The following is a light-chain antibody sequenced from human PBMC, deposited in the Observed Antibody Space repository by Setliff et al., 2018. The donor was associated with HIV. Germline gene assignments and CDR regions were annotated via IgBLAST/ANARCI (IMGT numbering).Light chain of an antibody. CDR3: CSYADSYTSLYV. CDR1: SSDVGAYNF. Sequence: SALAQPRSVSGSPRQSVTISCTGTSSDVGAYNFVSWYQQHPGKAPKLMIYDVNKRPSGVPDRFSGSKSGNTASLTISGLQAEDEADYYCCSYADSYTSLYVFGTGTKVT. CDR2: DVN. J-gene: IGLJ1*01. V-gene: IGLV2-11*01.